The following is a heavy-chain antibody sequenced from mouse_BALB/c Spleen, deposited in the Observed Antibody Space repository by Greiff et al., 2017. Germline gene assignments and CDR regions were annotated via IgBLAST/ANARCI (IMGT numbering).Heavy chain of an antibody. Sequence: EVQLQQSGPELVKPGASVKISCKTSGYTFTEYTMHWVKQSHGKSLEWIGGINPNNGGTSYNQKFKGKATLTVDKSSSTAYMELRSLTSEDSAVYYCSRFSLITTVPYYYAMDYWGQGTSVTVSS. J-gene: IGHJ4*01. D-gene: IGHD1-1*01. CDR3: SRFSLITTVPYYYAMDY. V-gene: IGHV1-18*01. CDR1: GYTFTEYT. CDR2: INPNNGGT.